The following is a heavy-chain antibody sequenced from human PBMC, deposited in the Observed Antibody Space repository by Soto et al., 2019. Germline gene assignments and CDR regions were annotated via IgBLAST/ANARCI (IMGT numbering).Heavy chain of an antibody. J-gene: IGHJ6*03. Sequence: EVQLVESGGGLVQPGRSLRLSCTASGFTFGDYAMSWFRQAPGKGLEWVGFIRSKAYGGTTEYAASVKGRFTISRDDSNSIAYLQMNSLKTEDTAVYYCTREDSYYYYYMDVWGKGTTVTVSS. CDR3: TREDSYYYYYMDV. CDR1: GFTFGDYA. V-gene: IGHV3-49*03. CDR2: IRSKAYGGTT.